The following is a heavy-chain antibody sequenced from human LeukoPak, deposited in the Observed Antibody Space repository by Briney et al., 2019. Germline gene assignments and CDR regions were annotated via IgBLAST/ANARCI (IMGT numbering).Heavy chain of an antibody. J-gene: IGHJ4*02. V-gene: IGHV1-69*13. D-gene: IGHD2-15*01. CDR2: IIPIFGTA. Sequence: SVKVSCKASGCTFSSYAISWVRQAPGQGLEWMGGIIPIFGTANYAQKFQGRVTITADESTSTAYMELSSLRSDDTALYYCAATTDIVVVVAASPPYFDYWGQGTLVTVSS. CDR1: GCTFSSYA. CDR3: AATTDIVVVVAASPPYFDY.